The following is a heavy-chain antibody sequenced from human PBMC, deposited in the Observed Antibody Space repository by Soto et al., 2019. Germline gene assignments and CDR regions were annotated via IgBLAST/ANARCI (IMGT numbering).Heavy chain of an antibody. CDR3: AMTSSG. J-gene: IGHJ4*02. CDR2: INGDGSGA. D-gene: IGHD6-19*01. CDR1: RFTFSSYW. V-gene: IGHV3-74*01. Sequence: EVQLVESGGGLVQPGGSLRLSCAASRFTFSSYWMHWVRQAPGKGLVWVSRINGDGSGANYADSVKGRFTISRDNAKNTLYLQMNSLRAEDTAVYYCAMTSSGWGQGTLVTVSS.